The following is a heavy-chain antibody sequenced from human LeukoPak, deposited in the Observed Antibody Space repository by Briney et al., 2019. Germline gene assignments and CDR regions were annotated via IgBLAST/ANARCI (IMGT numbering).Heavy chain of an antibody. V-gene: IGHV3-74*01. D-gene: IGHD2-8*01. Sequence: GGSLRLSCAASGFTFSNHWMHWVRQAPGKGLMWVSRINRGGSRTDYADSVKGRFTISRDDAKNTLYLQLNSLRAEDTAVYFCARGGSETTNAQDFRGQGTLVTVSS. CDR2: INRGGSRT. J-gene: IGHJ4*02. CDR3: ARGGSETTNAQDF. CDR1: GFTFSNHW.